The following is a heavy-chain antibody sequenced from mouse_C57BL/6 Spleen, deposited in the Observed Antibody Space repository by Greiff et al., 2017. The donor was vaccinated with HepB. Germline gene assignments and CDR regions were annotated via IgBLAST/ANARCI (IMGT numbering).Heavy chain of an antibody. V-gene: IGHV6-3*01. CDR2: IRLKSDNYAT. CDR3: TEEGYFDV. Sequence: EVMLVESGGGLVQPGGSMKLSCVASGFTFSNYWMNWVRQSPEKGLEWVAQIRLKSDNYATHYAESVKGRFTISRDDSKSSVYLQMNNLRAEDTGIYYCTEEGYFDVWGTGTTVTVSS. CDR1: GFTFSNYW. J-gene: IGHJ1*03.